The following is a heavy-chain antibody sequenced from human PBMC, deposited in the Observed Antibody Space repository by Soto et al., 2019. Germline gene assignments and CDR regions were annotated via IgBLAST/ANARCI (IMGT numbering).Heavy chain of an antibody. CDR2: ISAHNGNT. V-gene: IGHV1-18*04. D-gene: IGHD2-15*01. CDR3: ARRDGCSGGSCYPYYYCGMDV. Sequence: QVQLVQSGAEVKKPGASVKVSCKASGYTFTSYGISWVRQAPGQGLEWMGWISAHNGNTNYAQKLQGRVTMTTDTSTSTAYMGLRSLRSDATAVYYCARRDGCSGGSCYPYYYCGMDVWGQGTTVTVSS. CDR1: GYTFTSYG. J-gene: IGHJ6*02.